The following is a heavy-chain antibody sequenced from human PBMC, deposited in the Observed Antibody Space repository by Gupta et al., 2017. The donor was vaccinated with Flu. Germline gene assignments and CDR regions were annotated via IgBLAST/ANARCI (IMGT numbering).Heavy chain of an antibody. V-gene: IGHV3-23*01. J-gene: IGHJ4*02. CDR3: AKSRGAVRGGSDY. Sequence: VRQAPGKGLEWVSSTSAGGSTYYADSVKGRFTISRDNSKNTLYLQMNSLRPEDTAVYYCAKSRGAVRGGSDYWGQGTLVTVSS. CDR2: TSAGGST. D-gene: IGHD3-10*01.